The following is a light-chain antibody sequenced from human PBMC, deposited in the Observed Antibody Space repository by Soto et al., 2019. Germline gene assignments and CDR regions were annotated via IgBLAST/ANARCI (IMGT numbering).Light chain of an antibody. CDR1: TSDIGAYNF. CDR3: SSYTTSNTYV. Sequence: QSVLTQPASVSGSPGQSITISCTGTTSDIGAYNFVSWYQQHPGKAPRLIISEVTNRPSGVSNRFSGSKSGNTASLTISGLQAGDEADYFCSSYTTSNTYVFGTGTKVTVL. J-gene: IGLJ1*01. CDR2: EVT. V-gene: IGLV2-14*03.